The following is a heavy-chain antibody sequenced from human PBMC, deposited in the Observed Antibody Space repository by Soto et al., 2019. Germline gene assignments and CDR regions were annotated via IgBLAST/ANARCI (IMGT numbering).Heavy chain of an antibody. D-gene: IGHD2-2*01. CDR2: IYYSGST. V-gene: IGHV4-61*08. CDR1: GGSISSGGYY. J-gene: IGHJ3*02. CDR3: ARVTGYCSSTSCRDAFDI. Sequence: PSETLSLTCTVSGGSISSGGYYWSWIRQHPGKGLEWIGYIYYSGSTNYNPSLKSRVTISVDTSKNQFSLKLSSVTAADTAVYYCARVTGYCSSTSCRDAFDIWGQGTMVTVSS.